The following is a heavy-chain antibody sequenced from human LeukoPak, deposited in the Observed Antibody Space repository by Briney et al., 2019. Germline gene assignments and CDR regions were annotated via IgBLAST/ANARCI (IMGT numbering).Heavy chain of an antibody. V-gene: IGHV1-46*01. CDR3: AKLATSDTGETY. CDR2: INPSGDST. Sequence: ASVNISCKASGYTFTINHIHWVRQAPGQGLEWMGVINPSGDSTTYAQNFQGRVTMTRDTSTSTVYMELRSLRSEDTAIYYCAKLATSDTGETYWGQGTLVTVSS. CDR1: GYTFTINH. D-gene: IGHD3-16*01. J-gene: IGHJ4*02.